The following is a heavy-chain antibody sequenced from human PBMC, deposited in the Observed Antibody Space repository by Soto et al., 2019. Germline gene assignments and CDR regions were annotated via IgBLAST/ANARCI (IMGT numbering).Heavy chain of an antibody. CDR3: ARDDNSGLFIGYYGLDV. CDR2: IIPVYDTA. V-gene: IGHV1-69*13. J-gene: IGHJ6*02. Sequence: SVKVSCKASGGTFSNFAISWVRQAPGQGLEWMGAIIPVYDTAKYAQKFQDRLTITADESTSTAYMELRSLRSEDTAVYYCARDDNSGLFIGYYGLDVWGQGTTVTVSS. D-gene: IGHD6-19*01. CDR1: GGTFSNFA.